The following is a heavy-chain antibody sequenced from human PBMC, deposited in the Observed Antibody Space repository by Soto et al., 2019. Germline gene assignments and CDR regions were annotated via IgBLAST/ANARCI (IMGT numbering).Heavy chain of an antibody. CDR3: ARDGSTVETAMVSQYYDGMDV. J-gene: IGHJ6*02. Sequence: QVQLVQSGAEVRKPGSSVKVSCKVSGDSFISYAISWVRQAPGQGLEWMGGIIPIFGRGNYAQRFQGRVAITADESTSTVHMGLSGLGSEDTAVYDCARDGSTVETAMVSQYYDGMDVWGQGTTVTVSS. CDR2: IIPIFGRG. V-gene: IGHV1-69*12. D-gene: IGHD5-18*01. CDR1: GDSFISYA.